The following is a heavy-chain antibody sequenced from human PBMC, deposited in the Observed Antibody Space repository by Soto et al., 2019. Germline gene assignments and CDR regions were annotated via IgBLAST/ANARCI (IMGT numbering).Heavy chain of an antibody. CDR1: GFTFSSYA. Sequence: EVQLLESGGGLVQPGGSLRLSCTAPGFTFSSYAMNWVRQAPGKGLEWVSVISGSGGSTYYADSVKGRFTISRDNSKNTLYLQMNSLRAEDTAVYYCASRTSGWYFDYWGQGTLVTVSS. CDR2: ISGSGGST. J-gene: IGHJ4*02. CDR3: ASRTSGWYFDY. V-gene: IGHV3-23*01. D-gene: IGHD6-19*01.